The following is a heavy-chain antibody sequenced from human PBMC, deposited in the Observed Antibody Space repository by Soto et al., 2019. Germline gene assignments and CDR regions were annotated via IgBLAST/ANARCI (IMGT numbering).Heavy chain of an antibody. CDR1: GFTFSSYE. Sequence: GGSLRLSCAASGFTFSSYEMNWVRQAPGKGLEWVSYISSSGSTIYYADSVKGRFTISRDNAKNSLYLQMNSLRAEDTAVYYCAREYLSAAGLIYYYGMDVWGQGTTVTVSS. J-gene: IGHJ6*02. CDR2: ISSSGSTI. V-gene: IGHV3-48*03. CDR3: AREYLSAAGLIYYYGMDV. D-gene: IGHD6-13*01.